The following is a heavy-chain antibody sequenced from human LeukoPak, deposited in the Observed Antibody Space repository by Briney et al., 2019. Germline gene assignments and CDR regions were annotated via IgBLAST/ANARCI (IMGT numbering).Heavy chain of an antibody. CDR3: ARDQLLGYYYYYYMDV. J-gene: IGHJ6*03. D-gene: IGHD2-2*01. Sequence: SETLSLTCTVYGRSFRAYYWSWIRQPPGKGLEWIGAINHSGSTNYNPSLKSRVTISVDTSKDQFPLKLSSVTAADTAVYYCARDQLLGYYYYYYMDVWGKGTTVTVSS. CDR2: INHSGST. CDR1: GRSFRAYY. V-gene: IGHV4-34*01.